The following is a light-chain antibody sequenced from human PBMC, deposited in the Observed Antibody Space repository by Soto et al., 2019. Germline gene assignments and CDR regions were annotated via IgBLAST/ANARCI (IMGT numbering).Light chain of an antibody. V-gene: IGLV6-57*04. CDR2: EDN. Sequence: NFMLTQPHSVSESPGKTVTISSTRSSGSIASNYVQWYQQRPGSAPTPVIYEDNERPSGVPDRFSGSIDSSSNSASLTISGLKTDDEADYYCQSYQSGNVVFGGGTKLTVL. J-gene: IGLJ2*01. CDR1: SGSIASNY. CDR3: QSYQSGNVV.